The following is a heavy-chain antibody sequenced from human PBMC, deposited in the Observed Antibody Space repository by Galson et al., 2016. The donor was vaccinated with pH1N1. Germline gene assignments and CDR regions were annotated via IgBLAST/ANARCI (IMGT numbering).Heavy chain of an antibody. CDR2: VNPGGSTI. CDR1: GYSFTRYW. CDR3: ARQYDFGDYRGDAFDI. J-gene: IGHJ3*02. V-gene: IGHV5-51*03. D-gene: IGHD4-17*01. Sequence: QSGAEVKKPGESLKISCKASGYSFTRYWIAWVRQVPGKGLEWVGVVNPGGSTIRYSPPFHGQVIISSDKSINTAYLQWISLKAADTATYYCARQYDFGDYRGDAFDIWGQGTMVIVSS.